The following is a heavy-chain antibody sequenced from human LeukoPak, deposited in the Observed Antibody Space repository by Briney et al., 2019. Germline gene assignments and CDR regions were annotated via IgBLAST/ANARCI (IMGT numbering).Heavy chain of an antibody. CDR3: AKGLSSSWVPGIAEAGGLDY. Sequence: PGGSLRLSCAVSGFIVSSNYMSWVRQAPGKGLEWVSVIYSGGSTYYADSVKGRFTISRDNSKNTLYLQMNSLRAEDTAVYYCAKGLSSSWVPGIAEAGGLDYWGQGTLVTVSS. V-gene: IGHV3-53*01. D-gene: IGHD6-19*01. J-gene: IGHJ4*02. CDR2: IYSGGST. CDR1: GFIVSSNY.